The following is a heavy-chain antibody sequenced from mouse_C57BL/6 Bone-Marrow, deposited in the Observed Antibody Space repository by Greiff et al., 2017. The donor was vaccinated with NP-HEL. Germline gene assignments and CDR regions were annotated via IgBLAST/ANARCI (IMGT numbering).Heavy chain of an antibody. CDR2: INPGSGGT. Sequence: VQVVESGAELVRPGTSVKVSCKASGYAFTNYLIEWVKQRPGQGLEWIGVINPGSGGTNYNEKFKGKATLTADKSSSTAYMQLSSLTSEDSAVYFCANTTVVAPYYYAMDYWGQGTSVTVSS. CDR1: GYAFTNYL. D-gene: IGHD1-1*01. V-gene: IGHV1-54*01. J-gene: IGHJ4*01. CDR3: ANTTVVAPYYYAMDY.